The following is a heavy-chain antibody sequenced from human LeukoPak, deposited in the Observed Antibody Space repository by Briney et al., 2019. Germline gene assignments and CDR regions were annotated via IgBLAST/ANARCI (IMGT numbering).Heavy chain of an antibody. D-gene: IGHD5-18*01. Sequence: GGSLRLSCAASGFTFSDYYMSWIRQAPGKGLEWVSYISSSGSTIYYADSVKGRFTISRDNANNSLYLQMNSLRAEDTAVYYCARYGYSYAITGDAFDSWGQGTMVTVSS. V-gene: IGHV3-11*01. CDR3: ARYGYSYAITGDAFDS. CDR1: GFTFSDYY. CDR2: ISSSGSTI. J-gene: IGHJ3*02.